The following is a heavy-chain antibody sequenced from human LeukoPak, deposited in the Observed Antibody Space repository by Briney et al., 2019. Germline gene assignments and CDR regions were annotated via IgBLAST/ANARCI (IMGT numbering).Heavy chain of an antibody. V-gene: IGHV4-59*02. CDR3: ATRKLGNDY. CDR1: GGSVSNYY. CDR2: IYYTET. D-gene: IGHD7-27*01. Sequence: SETLXLTCTVSGGSVSNYYWTWIRQSPGKGLEWIGYIYYTETSYNPSLKSRVTISTDTSKNQFSLKLYSVTAADTAVYYCATRKLGNDYWGQGTLVTVSS. J-gene: IGHJ4*02.